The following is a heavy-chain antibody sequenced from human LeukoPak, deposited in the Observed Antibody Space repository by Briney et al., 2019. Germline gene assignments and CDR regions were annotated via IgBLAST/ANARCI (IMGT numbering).Heavy chain of an antibody. CDR3: ARDPPGYSGYDLGYPEYFQH. CDR2: INQDGSEK. Sequence: PGGSLRLSCAASGFTFSSHWMNWVRQAPGKGLEWVANINQDGSEKYYVDSVKGRFTISRDNAKNSLYLQMNSLRAEDTAVYYCARDPPGYSGYDLGYPEYFQHWGQGTLVTVSS. J-gene: IGHJ1*01. CDR1: GFTFSSHW. V-gene: IGHV3-7*01. D-gene: IGHD5-12*01.